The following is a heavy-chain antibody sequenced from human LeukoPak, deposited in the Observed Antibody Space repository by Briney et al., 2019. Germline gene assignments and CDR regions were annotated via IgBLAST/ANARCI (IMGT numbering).Heavy chain of an antibody. CDR1: GDSISTYY. CDR2: IYYSGST. CDR3: ARENNDDILTGFDAFDI. D-gene: IGHD3-9*01. J-gene: IGHJ3*02. Sequence: SETLSLTCSVSGDSISTYYWSWIRQPPGKGLEWIGYIYYSGSTNYNPSLKSRVTISVDTSKNQFSLKLSSVTAADTAVYYCARENNDDILTGFDAFDIWGQGTMVTVSS. V-gene: IGHV4-59*01.